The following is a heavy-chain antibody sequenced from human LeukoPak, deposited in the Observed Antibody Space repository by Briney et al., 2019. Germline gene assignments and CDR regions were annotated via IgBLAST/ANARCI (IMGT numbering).Heavy chain of an antibody. J-gene: IGHJ4*02. D-gene: IGHD6-13*01. V-gene: IGHV4-59*08. CDR3: ARHWETSSWYVDY. Sequence: SETLSLTCTVSGGSITSYYWSWIRQPPGKGLEWIGYIYYSGSTNYNPSLKSRVTISVDTSKNQFSLKVSSVTAADTAVYYCARHWETSSWYVDYWGQGTLVTVSS. CDR2: IYYSGST. CDR1: GGSITSYY.